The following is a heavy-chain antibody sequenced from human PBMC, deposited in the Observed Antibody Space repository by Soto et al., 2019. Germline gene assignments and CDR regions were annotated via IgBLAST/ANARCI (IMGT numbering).Heavy chain of an antibody. J-gene: IGHJ5*02. CDR3: ARGLIAAAVRWFDP. Sequence: ASVKVSCKASGYTFTSYGISWVRQAPGQGLEWMGWMNPNSGNTGYAQKFQGRVTMTRNTSISTAYMELSSLRSDDTAVYYCARGLIAAAVRWFDPWGQGTLVTVSS. V-gene: IGHV1-8*02. D-gene: IGHD6-13*01. CDR2: MNPNSGNT. CDR1: GYTFTSYG.